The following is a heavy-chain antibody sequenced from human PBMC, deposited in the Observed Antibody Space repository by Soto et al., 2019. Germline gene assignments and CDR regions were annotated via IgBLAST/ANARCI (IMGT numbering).Heavy chain of an antibody. D-gene: IGHD3-10*01. J-gene: IGHJ4*02. V-gene: IGHV3-23*01. CDR3: AKVKVLGGELDYYGSGKVKKYYFDY. CDR2: ISGSGGST. Sequence: PGGSLRLSCAASGFTFSSYAMSWVRQAPGKGLEWVSAISGSGGSTYYADSVKGRFTISRDNSKNTLYLQMNSLRAEGTAVYYCAKVKVLGGELDYYGSGKVKKYYFDYWGQGTLVTVSS. CDR1: GFTFSSYA.